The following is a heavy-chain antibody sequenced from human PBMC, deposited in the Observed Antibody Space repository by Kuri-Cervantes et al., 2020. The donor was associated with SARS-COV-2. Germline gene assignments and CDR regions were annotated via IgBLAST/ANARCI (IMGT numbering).Heavy chain of an antibody. J-gene: IGHJ4*02. Sequence: GESLKISCVASGFNFDRYAMTWVRQAPGKGLEWVSAVTGSGGGAYYADSVKGRFTISRDNSKNTLYLQMNSLRAEDTAVYYCARDLDRVGTSALGYWGQGTLVTVSS. D-gene: IGHD2-2*01. V-gene: IGHV3-23*01. CDR1: GFNFDRYA. CDR3: ARDLDRVGTSALGY. CDR2: VTGSGGGA.